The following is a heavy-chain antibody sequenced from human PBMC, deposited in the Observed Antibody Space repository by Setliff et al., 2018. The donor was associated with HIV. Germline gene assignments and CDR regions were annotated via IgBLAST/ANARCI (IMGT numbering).Heavy chain of an antibody. CDR1: GFTFSYYW. D-gene: IGHD6-13*01. CDR3: VRVAGFSSSWFGY. V-gene: IGHV3-74*03. Sequence: PGGSLRLSCAASGFTFSYYWMHWVRQAPGKGLEWVARINSDGSTVEHAGAAKGRLTISRDNARNTLYLEMNSLRVEDAAMYYCVRVAGFSSSWFGYWGQGTLVTVSS. J-gene: IGHJ5*01. CDR2: INSDGSTV.